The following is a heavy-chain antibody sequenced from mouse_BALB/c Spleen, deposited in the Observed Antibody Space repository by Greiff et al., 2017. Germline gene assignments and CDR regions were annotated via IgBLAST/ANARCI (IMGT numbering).Heavy chain of an antibody. V-gene: IGHV3-6*02. J-gene: IGHJ1*01. CDR3: AREHYYGSHWYFDV. Sequence: EVQLVESGPGLVKPSQSLSLTCSVTGYSITSGYYWNWIRQFPGNKLEWMGYISYDGSNNYNPSLKNRISITRDTSKNQFFLKLNSVTTEDTATYYCAREHYYGSHWYFDVWGAGTTVTVSS. CDR1: GYSITSGYY. CDR2: ISYDGSN. D-gene: IGHD1-2*01.